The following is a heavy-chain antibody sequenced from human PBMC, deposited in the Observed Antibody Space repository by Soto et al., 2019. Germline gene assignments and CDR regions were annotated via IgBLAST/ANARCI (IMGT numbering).Heavy chain of an antibody. D-gene: IGHD3-3*01. CDR1: GYTFTSYG. J-gene: IGHJ5*02. V-gene: IGHV1-18*01. CDR3: ARESRFLEWLSLNWFDP. CDR2: ISAYNGNT. Sequence: GASVKVSCKASGYTFTSYGISWVRQAPGQGLEWMGWISAYNGNTNYAQKLQGRVTMTTDTSTSTAYMELNSLRDEDTAVYYCARESRFLEWLSLNWFDPWGQGTLVTVSS.